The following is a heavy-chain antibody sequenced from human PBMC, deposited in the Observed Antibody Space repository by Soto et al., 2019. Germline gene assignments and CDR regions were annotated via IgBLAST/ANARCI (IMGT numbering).Heavy chain of an antibody. D-gene: IGHD3-10*01. CDR2: IYYSGST. CDR1: GGSISSYY. CDR3: ARWTDMRAGIDY. V-gene: IGHV4-59*01. Sequence: SETLSLTCTVSGGSISSYYWSWIRQPPGKGLEWIGYIYYSGSTNYNPSLKSRVTISVDTSKNQFSLKLSSVTAADTAVYYCARWTDMRAGIDYWRQGTLVTVSS. J-gene: IGHJ4*02.